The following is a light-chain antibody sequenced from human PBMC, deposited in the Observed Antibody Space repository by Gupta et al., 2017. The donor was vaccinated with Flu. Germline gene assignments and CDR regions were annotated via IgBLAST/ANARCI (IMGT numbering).Light chain of an antibody. CDR1: SSNIGNNY. J-gene: IGLJ2*01. V-gene: IGLV1-51*02. Sequence: SVLTQPPSVSAPPDQKVTISCSGNSSNIGNNYVFWYHQPPGTAPKLLIVENNKRPSGMPDRFFCSTTGSYATLRTTGVQTGDEADDYCGTSDTSMSAGVFGGGTKLTVL. CDR2: ENN. CDR3: GTSDTSMSAGV.